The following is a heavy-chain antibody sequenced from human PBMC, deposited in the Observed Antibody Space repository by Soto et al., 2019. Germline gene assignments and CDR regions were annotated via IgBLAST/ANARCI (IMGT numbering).Heavy chain of an antibody. V-gene: IGHV3-21*06. CDR2: ISSSSSYI. CDR1: GFTCSSYS. CDR3: ARALTDSSGYYYADYYGMDV. Sequence: EVQLVESGGGLVKPGGSLRLSCAASGFTCSSYSMNWVRQAPGKGLEWVSSISSSSSYIYYADSVKGRFTISRDNAKNSLYLQMNSLRAEDTAVYYCARALTDSSGYYYADYYGMDVWGQGTTVTVSS. D-gene: IGHD3-22*01. J-gene: IGHJ6*02.